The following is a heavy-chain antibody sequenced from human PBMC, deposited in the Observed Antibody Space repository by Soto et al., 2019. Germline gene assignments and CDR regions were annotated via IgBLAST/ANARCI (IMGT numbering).Heavy chain of an antibody. J-gene: IGHJ4*02. D-gene: IGHD6-19*01. CDR1: GFTFSSYA. CDR2: ISYDGSNK. CDR3: ARCASMQQWLAYYFDY. V-gene: IGHV3-30-3*01. Sequence: QVQLVESGGGVVQPGRSLRLSCAASGFTFSSYAMHWVRQAPGKGLEWVAVISYDGSNKYYADSVKGRFTISRDNSKNTLYLQMNSLRAEDTAEYYCARCASMQQWLAYYFDYWGQGTLVTVSS.